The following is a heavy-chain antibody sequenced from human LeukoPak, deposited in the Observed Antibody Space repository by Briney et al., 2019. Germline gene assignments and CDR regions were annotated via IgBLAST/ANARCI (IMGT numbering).Heavy chain of an antibody. J-gene: IGHJ4*02. CDR2: IYYSGST. CDR1: GGSISSYY. D-gene: IGHD4-17*01. CDR3: ARVNGDYAFDY. Sequence: SETLSLTCTVSGGSISSYYWSWIRQPPGKGLEWIGYIYYSGSTNYNPSLKSRVTISVDTSKNQFSLKLSSVTAADTAVYYCARVNGDYAFDYWGQGTLVAVSS. V-gene: IGHV4-59*01.